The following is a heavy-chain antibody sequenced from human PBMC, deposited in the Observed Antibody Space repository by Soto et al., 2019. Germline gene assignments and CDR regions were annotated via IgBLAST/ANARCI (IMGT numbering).Heavy chain of an antibody. CDR1: GFTFSSYA. Sequence: WSLRLSCTASGFTFSSYAMNWVRQAPGKGLEWVSVISGSGGSTYYADSVKGRFTISRDNSKNTLYLQMNSLRAEDTAVYYCASRTSGWYFDYWGQGTLVTVSS. CDR2: ISGSGGST. CDR3: ASRTSGWYFDY. D-gene: IGHD6-19*01. V-gene: IGHV3-23*01. J-gene: IGHJ4*02.